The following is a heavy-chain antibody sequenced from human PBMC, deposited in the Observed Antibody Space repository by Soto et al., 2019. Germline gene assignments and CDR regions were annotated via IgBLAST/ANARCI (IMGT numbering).Heavy chain of an antibody. J-gene: IGHJ2*01. CDR2: IYSTGTT. CDR3: LRDRADFSSTYYHYFSV. Sequence: PSETLSLTCKVSGTSVRHFYWSWIRQSAGKGLEWIGRIYSTGTTNFNPSLKSRLTMSMDMSKNQVSLNLTSVTAADTAVYYCLRDRADFSSTYYHYFSVWGRGTLVTVSS. V-gene: IGHV4-4*07. D-gene: IGHD6-13*01. CDR1: GTSVRHFY.